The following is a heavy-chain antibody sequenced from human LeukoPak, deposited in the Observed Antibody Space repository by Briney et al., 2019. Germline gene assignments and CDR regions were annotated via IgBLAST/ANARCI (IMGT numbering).Heavy chain of an antibody. V-gene: IGHV1-18*01. Sequence: ASVKLSFKSSGYTFTSNGNSWVRQGPGPGLGRMGLISAYNGNTNYAQKLQGRVTMTTDTSTSTAYMEQRSLRSDATDVYYCARNTAFTQDSCYMDVWGKGTTVTVSS. CDR3: ARNTAFTQDSCYMDV. CDR1: GYTFTSNG. CDR2: ISAYNGNT. D-gene: IGHD5-18*01. J-gene: IGHJ6*03.